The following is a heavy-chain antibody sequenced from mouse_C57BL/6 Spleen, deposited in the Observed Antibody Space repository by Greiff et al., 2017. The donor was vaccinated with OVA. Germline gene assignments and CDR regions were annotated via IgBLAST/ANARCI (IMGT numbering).Heavy chain of an antibody. J-gene: IGHJ3*01. CDR1: GFSLSTSGMG. CDR2: IYWDDDK. CDR3: ARSGDSSGYVFTWFAY. V-gene: IGHV8-12*01. D-gene: IGHD3-2*02. Sequence: QVTLKVSGPGILQSSQTLSLTCSFSGFSLSTSGMGVSWIRQPSGKGLEWLAHIYWDDDKRYNPSLKSRLTISKDTSRNQVFLKITSVDTADTATYYCARSGDSSGYVFTWFAYWGQGTLVTVSA.